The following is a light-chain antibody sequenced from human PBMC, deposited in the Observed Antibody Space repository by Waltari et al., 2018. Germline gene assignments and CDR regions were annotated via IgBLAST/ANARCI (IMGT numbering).Light chain of an antibody. J-gene: IGLJ2*01. CDR3: NSRDSSGNHVI. CDR2: AKN. CDR1: SLRRYF. V-gene: IGLV3-19*01. Sequence: SSEVTQDPTVSVALGQTVRITCQGDSLRRYFASWYQQKAGQAPVLFSYAKNNRASGVPDRFSGSSSGNTASLTITGAQAEDEADYFCNSRDSSGNHVIFGGGTKLTVV.